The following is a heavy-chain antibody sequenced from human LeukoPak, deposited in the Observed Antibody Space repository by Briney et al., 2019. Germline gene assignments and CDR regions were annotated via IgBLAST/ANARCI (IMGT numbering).Heavy chain of an antibody. CDR3: ARGGTVVDTANPFDY. CDR2: ISAYNGNT. CDR1: GYTFSSYV. V-gene: IGHV1-18*01. J-gene: IGHJ4*02. Sequence: ASVKVSYKASGYTFSSYVISWVRQAPGQGLEWMGWISAYNGNTNYAQKVQDRVTMTTDTSTSTAYMELRSLRSDDTAVYYCARGGTVVDTANPFDYWGQGTLVTVSS. D-gene: IGHD5-18*01.